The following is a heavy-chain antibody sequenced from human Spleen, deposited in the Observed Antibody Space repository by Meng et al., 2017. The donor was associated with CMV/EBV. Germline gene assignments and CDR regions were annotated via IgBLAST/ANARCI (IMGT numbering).Heavy chain of an antibody. CDR2: ISYDGSNK. J-gene: IGHJ4*02. CDR3: ARDRYNSGSYYLTN. V-gene: IGHV3-30*04. Sequence: ASGFTCSSYAMHWVRQAPGKGLEWVAVISYDGSNKYYADSVKGRFTISRDNSKNTLYLQMNSLRAEDTAVYYCARDRYNSGSYYLTNWGQGTLVTVSS. CDR1: GFTCSSYA. D-gene: IGHD1-26*01.